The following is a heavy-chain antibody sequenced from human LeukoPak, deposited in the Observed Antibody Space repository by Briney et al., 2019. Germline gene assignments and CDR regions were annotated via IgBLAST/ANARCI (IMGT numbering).Heavy chain of an antibody. CDR1: GFTFSSYS. J-gene: IGHJ4*02. V-gene: IGHV3-21*01. CDR3: ARDGITMVRGVTVFDY. Sequence: GGSLRLSCAASGFTFSSYSMNWVRQAPGKGLEWVSSISSSSSYIYYADSVKGRFTISRDNAKNSLYLQMNSLRAEDTAVYYCARDGITMVRGVTVFDYWGQGTLVTVSS. CDR2: ISSSSSYI. D-gene: IGHD3-10*01.